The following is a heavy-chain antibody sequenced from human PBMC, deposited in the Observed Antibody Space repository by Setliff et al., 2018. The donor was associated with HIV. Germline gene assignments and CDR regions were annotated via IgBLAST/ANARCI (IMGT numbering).Heavy chain of an antibody. CDR2: INPGSGNT. CDR1: GYTFSTYS. CDR3: ARVYCSGGACYSLNS. Sequence: GASVKVSCKASGYTFSTYSIHWVRQAPGQRLEWMGWINPGSGNTQYSQKLQGRITITRDSSASTVYLELSSLRFEDTVVYYCARVYCSGGACYSLNSWGQGALVTVSS. V-gene: IGHV1-3*01. J-gene: IGHJ4*02. D-gene: IGHD2-15*01.